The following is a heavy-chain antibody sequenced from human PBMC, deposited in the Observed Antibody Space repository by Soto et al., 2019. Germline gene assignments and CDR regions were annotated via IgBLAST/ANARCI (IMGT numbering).Heavy chain of an antibody. J-gene: IGHJ6*02. D-gene: IGHD3-10*01. CDR3: ARMEIWFGELLPHYYYYYGMDV. V-gene: IGHV3-33*08. CDR1: GFTFTNYA. Sequence: GGSLRLSCAASGFTFTNYAMSWVRQAPGKGLEWVAVIWYDGSNKYYADSVKGRFTISRDNSKNTLYLQMNSLRAEDTAVYYCARMEIWFGELLPHYYYYYGMDVWGQGTTVTVSS. CDR2: IWYDGSNK.